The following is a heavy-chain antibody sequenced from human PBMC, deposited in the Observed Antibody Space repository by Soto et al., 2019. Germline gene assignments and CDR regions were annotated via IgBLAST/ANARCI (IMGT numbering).Heavy chain of an antibody. CDR2: ISYDGSNK. Sequence: SLRLSCAASGFTFSSYAMHWVRQAPGKGLEWVAVISYDGSNKYYADSVKGRFTISRDNSKNTLYLQMNSLRAEDTAVYYCARVGDSSGYAGLNAFDIWGQGTMVT. J-gene: IGHJ3*02. CDR3: ARVGDSSGYAGLNAFDI. D-gene: IGHD3-22*01. V-gene: IGHV3-30-3*01. CDR1: GFTFSSYA.